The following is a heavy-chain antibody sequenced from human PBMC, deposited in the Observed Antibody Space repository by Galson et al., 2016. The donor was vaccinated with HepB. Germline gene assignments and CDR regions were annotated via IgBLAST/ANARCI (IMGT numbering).Heavy chain of an antibody. V-gene: IGHV3-74*01. J-gene: IGHJ4*02. CDR1: GFTFSSYW. Sequence: SLRLSCAASGFTFSSYWMHWVRQAPGKGLVWVSRINSDRSSTSYADSVKGRFTISRDNAKNTLYLQMNSLRAEDTAVYYCARRMATITSFDYWGQGTLVTVSS. D-gene: IGHD5-24*01. CDR2: INSDRSST. CDR3: ARRMATITSFDY.